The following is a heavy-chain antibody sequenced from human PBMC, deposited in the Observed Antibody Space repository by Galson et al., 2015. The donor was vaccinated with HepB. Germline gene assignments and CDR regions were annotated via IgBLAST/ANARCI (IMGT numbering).Heavy chain of an antibody. CDR3: ARERSSSSGGLDY. J-gene: IGHJ4*02. V-gene: IGHV3-7*01. CDR2: IKQDGSEK. CDR1: GFTVSSYW. D-gene: IGHD6-6*01. Sequence: TLRLSGAASGFTVSSYWMSGVRQAPGKGLEWGANIKQDGSEKYYVDSVKGRFTISRDNAKNSLYLKMNSLRAEDTAVYYCARERSSSSGGLDYWGQGTLVTVSS.